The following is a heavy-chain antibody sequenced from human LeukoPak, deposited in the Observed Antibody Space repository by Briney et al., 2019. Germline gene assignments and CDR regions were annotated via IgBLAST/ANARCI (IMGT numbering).Heavy chain of an antibody. J-gene: IGHJ6*02. D-gene: IGHD6-19*01. Sequence: PSQTLSLTCTVSGGSISSGSYYWSWIRQPAGKGLEWIGRIYTSGSTNYNPSLKSRVTISVDTSKNQFSLKLSSVTAADTAVYYCARDPSTAVAGIYGMDVWGQGTTVTVSS. V-gene: IGHV4-61*02. CDR3: ARDPSTAVAGIYGMDV. CDR2: IYTSGST. CDR1: GGSISSGSYY.